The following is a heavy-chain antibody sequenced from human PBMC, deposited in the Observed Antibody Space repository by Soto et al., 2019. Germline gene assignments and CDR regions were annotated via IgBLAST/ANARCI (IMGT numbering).Heavy chain of an antibody. J-gene: IGHJ4*02. D-gene: IGHD2-21*02. V-gene: IGHV1-46*01. CDR2: INPSGGRT. CDR1: GYILSSSN. Sequence: ASVKVSCKESGYILSSSNMHWVRQATGQGLEWMGMINPSGGRTSYAQKFHDRVTMTRDTSTNTVYMELSSLRSDDTAVYYCARTYCAADCPRRDFDYWGQGTLVTVSS. CDR3: ARTYCAADCPRRDFDY.